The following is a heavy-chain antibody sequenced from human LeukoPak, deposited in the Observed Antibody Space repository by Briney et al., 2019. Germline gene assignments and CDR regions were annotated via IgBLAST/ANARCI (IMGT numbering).Heavy chain of an antibody. D-gene: IGHD5-12*01. CDR3: ARTRVATMTCGAL. CDR1: GFTFSSYA. V-gene: IGHV3-30-3*01. J-gene: IGHJ4*02. Sequence: GRSLRLSCAASGFTFSSYAMHWVRQAPGKGLEWVAVISYDGSNKYYADSVKGRFTISRDNSKNTLYLQMNSLRAEDTAVYYCARTRVATMTCGALWGQGTLVTVSS. CDR2: ISYDGSNK.